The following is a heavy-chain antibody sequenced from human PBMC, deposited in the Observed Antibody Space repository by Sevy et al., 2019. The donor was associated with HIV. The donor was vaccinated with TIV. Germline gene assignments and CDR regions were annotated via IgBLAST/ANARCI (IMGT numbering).Heavy chain of an antibody. D-gene: IGHD3-10*01. Sequence: GGSLRLSCAASGFTFSSYWMSWVRQAPGKGLEWVANIKEDGSEKYYVDSVKGRFSVSRDNAKKSLYLQMDSLRVEDTAVYYCATYGSGSPGKILDYLGQGTLVTVSS. CDR2: IKEDGSEK. CDR1: GFTFSSYW. CDR3: ATYGSGSPGKILDY. V-gene: IGHV3-7*01. J-gene: IGHJ4*02.